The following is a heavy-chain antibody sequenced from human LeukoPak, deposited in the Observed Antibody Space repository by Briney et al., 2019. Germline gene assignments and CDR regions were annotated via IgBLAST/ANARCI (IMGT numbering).Heavy chain of an antibody. V-gene: IGHV3-23*01. J-gene: IGHJ4*02. CDR3: AKAEVYDILTGRDY. CDR1: GFTFCSYA. Sequence: GGSLRLSCATSGFTFCSYAMSWVRQAPGKGLEWVSGIGASGGSTYYADSVKGRFTISRDNSKNTLYLQMNSLRTEDTAVYYCAKAEVYDILTGRDYWGQGTLVTVSS. D-gene: IGHD3-9*01. CDR2: IGASGGST.